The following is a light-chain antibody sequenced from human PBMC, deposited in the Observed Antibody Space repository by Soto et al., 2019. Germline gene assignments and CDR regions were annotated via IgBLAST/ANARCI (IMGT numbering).Light chain of an antibody. Sequence: EIVLTQSQATLSLSPGERATLSCSASQSVRSYLAWYQQKPGQAPRLLIYDASNRATGIPARFSGSGSGTDFILTISSLESEDFAVYYCQQRSNWHLTFGQGTKVEI. CDR2: DAS. V-gene: IGKV3-11*01. J-gene: IGKJ1*01. CDR3: QQRSNWHLT. CDR1: QSVRSY.